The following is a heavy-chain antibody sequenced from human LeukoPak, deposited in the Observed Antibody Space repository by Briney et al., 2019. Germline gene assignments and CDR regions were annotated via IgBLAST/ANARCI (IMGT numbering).Heavy chain of an antibody. Sequence: GGSLRLSCAASGFTFSSYRMSWVRQAPGKGLEWVANIKQDGSEKYYVDSVKGRFTISRDNAKNSLYLQMNSLRAEDTAVYYCARGRGEPRYYYYSMDVWGKGTTVTISS. CDR3: ARGRGEPRYYYYSMDV. V-gene: IGHV3-7*01. J-gene: IGHJ6*03. D-gene: IGHD1-14*01. CDR1: GFTFSSYR. CDR2: IKQDGSEK.